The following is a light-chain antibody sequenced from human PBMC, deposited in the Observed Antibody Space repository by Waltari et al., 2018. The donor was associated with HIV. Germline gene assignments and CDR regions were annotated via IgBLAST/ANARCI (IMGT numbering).Light chain of an antibody. CDR2: ENN. CDR3: GTWDSNLGAWV. J-gene: IGLJ3*02. Sequence: QSVLTQPPSVSAAPGQKVTFSCSGSTSNIGDNYVSWYRQLPGTAPKLLIYENNKRPSGIPDRFSGSKSGTSATLGITGLQTGDEADYYCGTWDSNLGAWVFGGGTKLTVL. V-gene: IGLV1-51*02. CDR1: TSNIGDNY.